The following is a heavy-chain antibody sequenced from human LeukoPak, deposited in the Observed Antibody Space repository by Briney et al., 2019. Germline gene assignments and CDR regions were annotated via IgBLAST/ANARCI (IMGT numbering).Heavy chain of an antibody. D-gene: IGHD3-22*01. Sequence: GASVKVSCKASGYTFTSYAINWVRQAPGQGHEWMGWINIYKGNIKYAQKLQGRVTMTTDTSTSTAYMELRSLRSDGTAVYYCARGEGDSSGSSAFDIWGQGTMVTVSS. CDR3: ARGEGDSSGSSAFDI. CDR1: GYTFTSYA. V-gene: IGHV1-18*04. J-gene: IGHJ3*02. CDR2: INIYKGNI.